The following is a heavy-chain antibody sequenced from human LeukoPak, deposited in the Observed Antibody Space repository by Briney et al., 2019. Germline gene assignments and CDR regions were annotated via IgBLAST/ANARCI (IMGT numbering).Heavy chain of an antibody. Sequence: SETLSLTCTVSGASISSYYWSWIRQPPGKGLEWIGDIYYSGSIKYNPSLKSRVTISVDTSKNEFSLKLNSVTAADTALYYCVRDYYDSSGSPARYFQHWGQGALVTVSS. V-gene: IGHV4-59*01. D-gene: IGHD3-22*01. J-gene: IGHJ1*01. CDR1: GASISSYY. CDR2: IYYSGSI. CDR3: VRDYYDSSGSPARYFQH.